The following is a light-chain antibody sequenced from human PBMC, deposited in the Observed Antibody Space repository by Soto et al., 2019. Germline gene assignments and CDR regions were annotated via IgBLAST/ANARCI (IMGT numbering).Light chain of an antibody. CDR3: QKYKSAPFT. CDR1: QGISNF. Sequence: DIQMTQSPSSLSASVGDRVTITCRASQGISNFLAWYQQKPGKVPKLLIYAASTLQSGVPSRFSGSGSGADFTLTIISLQPEDVATYFCQKYKSAPFTFGPGTKVHIK. V-gene: IGKV1-27*01. CDR2: AAS. J-gene: IGKJ3*01.